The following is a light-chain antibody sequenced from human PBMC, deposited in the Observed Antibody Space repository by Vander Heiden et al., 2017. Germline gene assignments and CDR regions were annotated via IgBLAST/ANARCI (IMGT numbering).Light chain of an antibody. V-gene: IGLV1-47*02. CDR1: GSNIGSNY. J-gene: IGLJ1*01. CDR2: GND. Sequence: QSVVTQPPSASGTPGQRVTISCSGTGSNIGSNYVYWYQQLPGAAPKLLIYGNDKRPSGVPDRFSGSKPGTSASLAISGLRAEEEADYYCAAWDDSRSGFYVFGTGTKVTVL. CDR3: AAWDDSRSGFYV.